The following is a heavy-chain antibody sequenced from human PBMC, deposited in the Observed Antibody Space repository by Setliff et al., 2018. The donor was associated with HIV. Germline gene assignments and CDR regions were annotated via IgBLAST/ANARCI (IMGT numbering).Heavy chain of an antibody. CDR2: IYTSGST. CDR1: GGSISSYY. V-gene: IGHV4-4*08. D-gene: IGHD3-22*01. Sequence: ETLSLTCTVSGGSISSYYWSWIRQPPGKGLEWIGYIYTSGSTNYNPSLKSRVTILVDTSKNQFSLKLRSVTAADTAVYYCARDRLDYYDSSGYLDWYFDLWGRGTLVTVSS. J-gene: IGHJ2*01. CDR3: ARDRLDYYDSSGYLDWYFDL.